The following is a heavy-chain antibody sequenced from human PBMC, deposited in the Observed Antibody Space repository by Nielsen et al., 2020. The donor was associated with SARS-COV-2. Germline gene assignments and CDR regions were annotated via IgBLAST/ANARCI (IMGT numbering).Heavy chain of an antibody. V-gene: IGHV3-7*03. CDR1: GFTFRLYA. Sequence: GESLKISCEASGFTFRLYAMSWVRQAPGKGLEWVANIKQDGSEKCYVDSVKGRFTISRDNAKNSLYLQMNSLRLKDTALYYCATDYGSGSYYKYYYFDYWGQGTLVTVSS. CDR2: IKQDGSEK. J-gene: IGHJ4*02. CDR3: ATDYGSGSYYKYYYFDY. D-gene: IGHD3-10*01.